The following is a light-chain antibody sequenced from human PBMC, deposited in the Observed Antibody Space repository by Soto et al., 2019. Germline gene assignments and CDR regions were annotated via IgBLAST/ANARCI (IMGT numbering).Light chain of an antibody. V-gene: IGKV3-11*01. J-gene: IGKJ4*01. CDR1: QSVSRY. CDR2: DAS. Sequence: EIVLTQSPATLSLSPGERATLSCRASQSVSRYLAWYQQKPGQAPRLLIYDASNRATGIPARFSGSGSGTGFTLTISSLEPEDFAVYYCQQRSDWPSTFGGGTKVQIK. CDR3: QQRSDWPST.